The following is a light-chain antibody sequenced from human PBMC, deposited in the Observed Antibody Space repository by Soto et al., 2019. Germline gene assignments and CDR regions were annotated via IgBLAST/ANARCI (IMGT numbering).Light chain of an antibody. V-gene: IGLV3-21*02. CDR1: KIGFKS. CDR3: QVWHSDDHNYV. CDR2: DDT. Sequence: SYELTQPPSVSVAPGQTATITCEGKKIGFKSVNWYQQEPGQAPVLVVYDDTARPSGVPARFSASSSGNTATLTISRVEDGDEADYYCQVWHSDDHNYVFGNGTKVTV. J-gene: IGLJ1*01.